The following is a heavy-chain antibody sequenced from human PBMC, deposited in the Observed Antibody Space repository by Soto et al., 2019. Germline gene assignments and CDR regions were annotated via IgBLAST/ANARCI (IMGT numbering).Heavy chain of an antibody. CDR2: ISSSGGTI. V-gene: IGHV3-48*03. Sequence: GGSLRLSCAASGFTFSSYEMNWVRQAPGKGLEWVSYISSSGGTIYYADSVKGRFTISRDNAKNSLYLQMNSLRAEDTAVYYCARDLGYYASDGYFDYWGQGTLVTVSS. CDR1: GFTFSSYE. D-gene: IGHD3-22*01. CDR3: ARDLGYYASDGYFDY. J-gene: IGHJ4*02.